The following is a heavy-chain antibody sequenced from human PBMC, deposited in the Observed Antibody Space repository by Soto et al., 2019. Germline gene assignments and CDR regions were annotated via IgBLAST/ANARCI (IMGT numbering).Heavy chain of an antibody. Sequence: PGASLKISCNGSGYSFAGYWITWVRQKPGKGLEWMGRIGPSDSQTYYSPSFRGHVTISVTKSITTVFLQWSSLRASDTAMYYCARQIYDSDTGPNFQYYFDSWGQGTPVTVSS. CDR3: ARQIYDSDTGPNFQYYFDS. D-gene: IGHD3-22*01. J-gene: IGHJ4*02. CDR2: IGPSDSQT. CDR1: GYSFAGYW. V-gene: IGHV5-10-1*01.